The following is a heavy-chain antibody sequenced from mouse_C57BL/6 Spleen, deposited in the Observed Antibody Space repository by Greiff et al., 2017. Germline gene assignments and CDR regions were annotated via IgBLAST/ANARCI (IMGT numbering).Heavy chain of an antibody. D-gene: IGHD1-1*01. J-gene: IGHJ1*03. Sequence: QVQLQQSGAELVMPGASVKLSCKASGYTFTSYWMHWVKQRPGQGLEWIGEIDPSDSYTNYNQKFKGKSTLTVDKSSSTAYMQLSSLTSEDSAVYYCARLITTDWYFDVWGTGTTVTVSS. CDR1: GYTFTSYW. V-gene: IGHV1-69*01. CDR3: ARLITTDWYFDV. CDR2: IDPSDSYT.